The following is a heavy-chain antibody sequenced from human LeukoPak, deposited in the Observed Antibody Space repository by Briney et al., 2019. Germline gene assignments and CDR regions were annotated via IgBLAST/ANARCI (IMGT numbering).Heavy chain of an antibody. V-gene: IGHV4-59*01. CDR1: GGSISSYY. CDR3: TREGIVATIGDAFDI. D-gene: IGHD5-12*01. J-gene: IGHJ3*02. CDR2: IYYSGST. Sequence: PSETLSLTCTVSGGSISSYYWSWIRQPPGKRLEWIGYIYYSGSTNYNPSLKSRVTISVDTSKNQFSLKLSSVTAADTAVYYCTREGIVATIGDAFDIWGQGTMVTVSS.